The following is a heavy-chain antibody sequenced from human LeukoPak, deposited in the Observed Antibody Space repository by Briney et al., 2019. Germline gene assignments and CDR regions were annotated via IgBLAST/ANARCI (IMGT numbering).Heavy chain of an antibody. CDR2: IKSKTDGGTT. CDR3: TTESETYCDSSGYYPFDY. V-gene: IGHV3-15*01. Sequence: PGGSLRLSWAASGFTFSNAWMSWVRQAPGKGLEWVGRIKSKTDGGTTDYAAPVKGRFTISRDDSKNTLYLQMNSLKTEDTAVYYCTTESETYCDSSGYYPFDYWGQGTLVTVSS. D-gene: IGHD3-22*01. CDR1: GFTFSNAW. J-gene: IGHJ4*02.